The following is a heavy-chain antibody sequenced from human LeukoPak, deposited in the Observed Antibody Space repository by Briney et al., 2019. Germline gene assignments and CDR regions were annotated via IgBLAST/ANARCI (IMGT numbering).Heavy chain of an antibody. CDR1: GYTVTSYA. J-gene: IGHJ4*02. Sequence: ASVKVSCKASGYTVTSYAMNWVRQAPGQGLEWMGWINTNTGNPTYAQGFTGRFVFSLDTSVSTAYLQISSLKAEDTAVYYCARVVVPAAMLEYYFDYWGQGTLVTVSS. CDR3: ARVVVPAAMLEYYFDY. CDR2: INTNTGNP. V-gene: IGHV7-4-1*02. D-gene: IGHD2-2*01.